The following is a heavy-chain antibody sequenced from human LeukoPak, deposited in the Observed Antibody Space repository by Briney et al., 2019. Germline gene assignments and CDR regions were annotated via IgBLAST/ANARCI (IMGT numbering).Heavy chain of an antibody. CDR1: GYTFTSYD. CDR3: AREFVVVPAAISPYYYYGMDV. J-gene: IGHJ6*02. Sequence: ASVKVSCKASGYTFTSYDINWVRQAPGQGLEWMGWINTNTGNPTYAQGFTGRFVFSLDTSVSTAYLQISSLKAEDTAVYYCAREFVVVPAAISPYYYYGMDVWGQGTTVTVSS. D-gene: IGHD2-2*02. V-gene: IGHV7-4-1*02. CDR2: INTNTGNP.